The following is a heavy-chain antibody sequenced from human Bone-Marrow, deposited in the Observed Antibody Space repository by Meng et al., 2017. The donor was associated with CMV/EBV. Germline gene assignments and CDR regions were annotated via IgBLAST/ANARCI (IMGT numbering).Heavy chain of an antibody. CDR1: GGTSSSYA. CDR3: ASRFKFGTSCYGAFDI. V-gene: IGHV1-69*10. D-gene: IGHD2-2*01. Sequence: SAKITCKASGGTSSSYAISWVRQAPGQGLEWMGEFIPILGIANYAQKYQGRVTITADKSTSTAHMGQSSLGSEDTAVYYCASRFKFGTSCYGAFDIWGQGTMVTVSS. J-gene: IGHJ3*02. CDR2: FIPILGIA.